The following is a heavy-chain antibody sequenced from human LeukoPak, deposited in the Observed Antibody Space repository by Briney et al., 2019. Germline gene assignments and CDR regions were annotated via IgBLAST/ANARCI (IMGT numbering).Heavy chain of an antibody. CDR2: IYHSGST. Sequence: PSETLSLTCTVSGYSISSGYYWGWIRPPPGKGLEWIGNIYHSGSTYYNPSLKSRVTISVDTSNNQFSLKLNSVTAADTAVYYCARASGCSGGTCYRFFDYWGQGTLVTVSS. CDR3: ARASGCSGGTCYRFFDY. CDR1: GYSISSGYY. V-gene: IGHV4-38-2*02. J-gene: IGHJ4*02. D-gene: IGHD2-15*01.